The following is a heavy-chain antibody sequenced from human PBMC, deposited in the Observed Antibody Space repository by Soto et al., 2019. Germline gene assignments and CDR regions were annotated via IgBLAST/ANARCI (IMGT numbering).Heavy chain of an antibody. CDR2: IYYSGST. J-gene: IGHJ6*03. D-gene: IGHD4-17*01. V-gene: IGHV4-31*03. CDR1: GGSISSGGYY. CDR3: ARGANGDYYPHYYYYYYMAV. Sequence: QVQLQESGPGLVKPSQTLSLTCTVSGGSISSGGYYWSWIRQHPGKGLEWIGYIYYSGSTYYNPSLKSRVTISVDTSKNQFSLKLSSVTAADTAVYYCARGANGDYYPHYYYYYYMAVWGKGTTVTVSS.